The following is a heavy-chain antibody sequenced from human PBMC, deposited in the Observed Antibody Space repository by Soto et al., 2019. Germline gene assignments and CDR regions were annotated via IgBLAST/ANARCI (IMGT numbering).Heavy chain of an antibody. CDR2: INSDGTTT. CDR1: GFTFNNFW. Sequence: EVQLVESGGGLVQPGGSLRLSCAASGFTFNNFWMYWVRQTPEKGLVWVSGINSDGTTTIYADSVKGRFTISRDNAKNTLYLQMNSLTVEDTDIYYCVRDIRWGQGTLVTVSS. CDR3: VRDIR. J-gene: IGHJ4*02. V-gene: IGHV3-74*01.